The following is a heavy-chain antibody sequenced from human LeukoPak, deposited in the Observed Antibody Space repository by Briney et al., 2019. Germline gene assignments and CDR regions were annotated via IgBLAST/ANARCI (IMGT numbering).Heavy chain of an antibody. CDR3: ATNKASSGYYYSFFDY. V-gene: IGHV4-61*01. CDR1: GGSVSSGSYY. J-gene: IGHJ4*02. CDR2: IYYSGST. D-gene: IGHD3-22*01. Sequence: SETLSLTCTVSGGSVSSGSYYWSWIRQPPGKGLEWIGYIYYSGSTNYNPSLKSRVTISVDTSKNQFSLKLSSVTAADTALYYCATNKASSGYYYSFFDYWGQGTLVTVSS.